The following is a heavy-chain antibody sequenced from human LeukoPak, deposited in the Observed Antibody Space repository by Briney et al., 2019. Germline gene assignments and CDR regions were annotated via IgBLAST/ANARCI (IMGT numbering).Heavy chain of an antibody. Sequence: GGSLRLSCAASGFPFSSYAMSWVRQAPGKGLEWVSAISSSGGSTNYADSVKGRFTISRDNSKNTLYLQMNSLRAEDTAVYYCAKSIAASKPDYWGQGTLVTVSS. V-gene: IGHV3-23*01. CDR3: AKSIAASKPDY. CDR2: ISSSGGST. CDR1: GFPFSSYA. J-gene: IGHJ4*02. D-gene: IGHD6-13*01.